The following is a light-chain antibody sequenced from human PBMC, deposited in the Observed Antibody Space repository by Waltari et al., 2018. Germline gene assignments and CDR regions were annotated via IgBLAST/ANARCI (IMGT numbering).Light chain of an antibody. CDR2: EAT. CDR1: SSDIGGYNY. V-gene: IGLV2-8*01. J-gene: IGLJ3*02. CDR3: SSFAGSTNWV. Sequence: QSALTQPPSASGSPGQSVTISCTGTSSDIGGYNYVSWYQQHPGKAPKLMIYEATKRPSGVPDRFSASKSGNTASLTVSGLQAEDEADYYCSSFAGSTNWVFGGGTKLTVL.